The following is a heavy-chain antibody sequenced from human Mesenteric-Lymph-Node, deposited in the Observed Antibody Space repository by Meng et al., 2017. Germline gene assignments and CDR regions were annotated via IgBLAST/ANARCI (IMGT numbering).Heavy chain of an antibody. V-gene: IGHV1-46*01. CDR2: INPSGGST. CDR3: AKDCYSDYVYDY. Sequence: GQVVQSGAEVKKPGASVKVSCKASGYTFTSYYMHWVRQAPGQGLEWMGIINPSGGSTSYAQKLQGRVTMTTDTSTSTAYMELRSLISDDTAVYYCAKDCYSDYVYDYWGQGTLVTVSS. J-gene: IGHJ4*02. CDR1: GYTFTSYY. D-gene: IGHD4-11*01.